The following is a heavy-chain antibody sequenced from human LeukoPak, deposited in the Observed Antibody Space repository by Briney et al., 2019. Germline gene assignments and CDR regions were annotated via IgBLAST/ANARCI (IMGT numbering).Heavy chain of an antibody. Sequence: GGSLRLSCASSGFTVSSNYVSRVRQAPGKGLEWVSVIYSGGSTYYADSVKGRFTISRDNSKNTLYLQMNSLRAEDTAVYYCAANWFVRLYWGQGTLVTVSS. CDR2: IYSGGST. D-gene: IGHD3-10*01. V-gene: IGHV3-53*01. CDR3: AANWFVRLY. CDR1: GFTVSSNY. J-gene: IGHJ4*02.